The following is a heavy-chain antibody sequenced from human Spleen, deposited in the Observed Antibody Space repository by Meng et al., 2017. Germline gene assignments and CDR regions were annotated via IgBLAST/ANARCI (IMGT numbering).Heavy chain of an antibody. D-gene: IGHD2-21*01. CDR3: ARESWQMVNDY. Sequence: QVQLVQSGAGVKKPGASMKVSCKASGYVFTSYAMHWVRQAPGQRLEWMGWINADNGNTKYSQKFQERVIITRDTSASTVYMELSSLRSEDTAMYYCARESWQMVNDYWGQGTLVTVSS. CDR1: GYVFTSYA. CDR2: INADNGNT. V-gene: IGHV1-3*01. J-gene: IGHJ4*02.